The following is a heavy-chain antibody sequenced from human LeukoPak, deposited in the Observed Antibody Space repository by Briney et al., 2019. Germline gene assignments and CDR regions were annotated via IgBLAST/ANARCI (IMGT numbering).Heavy chain of an antibody. V-gene: IGHV4-4*07. CDR2: IYSDGST. J-gene: IGHJ4*02. CDR3: ARADYGSGSYSFDY. Sequence: SETLSLTCTVSGDSISGYYWTWIRQPADKGLEWIGRIYSDGSTSYNPSLKSRITMSLDTSKNQFSLKLNSMTAADTAVYYCARADYGSGSYSFDYWGQGTLVTVSS. CDR1: GDSISGYY. D-gene: IGHD3-10*01.